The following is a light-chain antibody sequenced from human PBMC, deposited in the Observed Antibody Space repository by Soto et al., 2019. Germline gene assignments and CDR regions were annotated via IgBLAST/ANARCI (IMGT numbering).Light chain of an antibody. V-gene: IGKV3-20*01. Sequence: EIVLTQSPGTLSLSPGERATLSCRASQSVSSSYLAWYQQKPGQAPRFLIYGTSSRATGIPDRFSGSGSGTDFSLTISRLEPEDFAVYYCHQYNSWPLTFGGGTKVDIK. CDR1: QSVSSSY. J-gene: IGKJ4*01. CDR2: GTS. CDR3: HQYNSWPLT.